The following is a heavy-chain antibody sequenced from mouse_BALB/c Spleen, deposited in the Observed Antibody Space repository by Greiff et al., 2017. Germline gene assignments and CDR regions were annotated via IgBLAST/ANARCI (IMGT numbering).Heavy chain of an antibody. CDR3: AIDFSWFAY. CDR1: GFNIKDTY. V-gene: IGHV14-3*02. CDR2: IDPANGNT. Sequence: ESGAELVKPGALVKLSCTASGFNIKDTYMHRVKQRPEQGLEWIGRIDPANGNTKYDPKFQGKATITADTSSNTAYLQLSSLTSEDTAVYYCAIDFSWFAYWGQGTLVTVSA. D-gene: IGHD2-4*01. J-gene: IGHJ3*01.